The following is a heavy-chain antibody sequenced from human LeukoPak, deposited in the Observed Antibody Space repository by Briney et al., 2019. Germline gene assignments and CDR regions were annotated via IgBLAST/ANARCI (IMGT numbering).Heavy chain of an antibody. Sequence: SETLSLTCTVSGGSISSYYWSWIRQPAGKGLEWIGRIYTSGSTNYNPSLKRRVTMSVDTSKNKFSLKLSSVTAADTAVYYCARDAPIFGVVIIYFDYWGQGTLGPVSS. CDR1: GGSISSYY. CDR2: IYTSGST. CDR3: ARDAPIFGVVIIYFDY. D-gene: IGHD3-3*01. V-gene: IGHV4-4*07. J-gene: IGHJ4*02.